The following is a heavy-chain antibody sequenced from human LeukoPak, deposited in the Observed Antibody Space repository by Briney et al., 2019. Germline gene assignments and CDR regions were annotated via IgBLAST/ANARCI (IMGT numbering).Heavy chain of an antibody. CDR1: GDSVSSNSAA. D-gene: IGHD4-23*01. Sequence: SQTLSLTCAISGDSVSSNSAAWNWIRQSPSRGLEWLGRTYYRSKWYNDYAVSVKSRITINPDTSKNQFSLQLNSVTPEDTAVYYCARGGWNDDYGGKSWFDPWGQGTLVTVSS. CDR2: TYYRSKWYN. CDR3: ARGGWNDDYGGKSWFDP. J-gene: IGHJ5*02. V-gene: IGHV6-1*01.